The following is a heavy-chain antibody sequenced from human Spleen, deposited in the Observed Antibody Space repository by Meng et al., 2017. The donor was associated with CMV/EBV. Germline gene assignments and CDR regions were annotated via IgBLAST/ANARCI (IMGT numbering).Heavy chain of an antibody. V-gene: IGHV1-2*02. D-gene: IGHD6-13*01. CDR1: GYTFTGYY. CDR3: ARDIAARSSDYYYYGMDV. Sequence: ASVQVSCKASGYTFTGYYMHWVRQAPGQGLEWMGWLNTNSGGTNYAQKFQGRVTMTRDTSISTAYMELSRLRSDDTAVYYCARDIAARSSDYYYYGMDVWGQGTTVTVSS. J-gene: IGHJ6*02. CDR2: LNTNSGGT.